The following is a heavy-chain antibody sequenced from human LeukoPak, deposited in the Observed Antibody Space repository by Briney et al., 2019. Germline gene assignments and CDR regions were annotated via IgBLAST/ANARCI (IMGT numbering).Heavy chain of an antibody. Sequence: GGSLRLSCAASGFTVSNSYMSWVRQAPGKGLEWVSIISSSGVYTEYEDSVKGRFTISRDNSQNTLYLQMNSLRAEDTAVYYCAREYYYDISGYFLDYWGQGTLVTVSS. J-gene: IGHJ4*02. CDR3: AREYYYDISGYFLDY. D-gene: IGHD3-22*01. CDR2: ISSSGVYT. V-gene: IGHV3-53*01. CDR1: GFTVSNSY.